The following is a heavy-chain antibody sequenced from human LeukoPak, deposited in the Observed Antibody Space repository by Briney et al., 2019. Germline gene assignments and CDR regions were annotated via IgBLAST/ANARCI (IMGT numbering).Heavy chain of an antibody. Sequence: SVKVSCKASGGTFSSYAISWVRQAPGQGLEWMGGIIPIFGTANYAQKFQGRVTITTDESTSTAYMELSSLKSEDTAVYYCASYYDSSGAPFDYWGQGTLVTVSS. CDR3: ASYYDSSGAPFDY. CDR1: GGTFSSYA. J-gene: IGHJ4*02. CDR2: IIPIFGTA. D-gene: IGHD3-22*01. V-gene: IGHV1-69*05.